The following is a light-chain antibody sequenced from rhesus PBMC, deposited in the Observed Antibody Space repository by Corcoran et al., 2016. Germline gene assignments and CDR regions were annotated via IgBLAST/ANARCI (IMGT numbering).Light chain of an antibody. J-gene: IGLJ1*01. Sequence: SYALTQPRSVSVSPGQTARITCGADNIVSEVVSWYQQKPPQAPVLVIYADSERLSGIPKRFSGSKSGNTATLTISGVEAGDEADYFCQVWDINTDHYIFGAATRLTVL. CDR2: ADS. CDR3: QVWDINTDHYI. V-gene: IGLV3-44*01. CDR1: NIVSEV.